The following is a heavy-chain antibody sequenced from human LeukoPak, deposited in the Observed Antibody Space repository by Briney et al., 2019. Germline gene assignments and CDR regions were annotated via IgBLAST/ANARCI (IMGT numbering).Heavy chain of an antibody. D-gene: IGHD2-2*01. Sequence: SVKVSCKASGGTFSSYAISWVRQAPGQGLEWMGGIIPIFGTANYAQKFQGRVTITADESTSTAYMELSSLRSEDTAVYYCAREGTSRPAYCSSTSCYRYYYYMDVWGKGTTVTVSS. CDR3: AREGTSRPAYCSSTSCYRYYYYMDV. J-gene: IGHJ6*03. V-gene: IGHV1-69*13. CDR2: IIPIFGTA. CDR1: GGTFSSYA.